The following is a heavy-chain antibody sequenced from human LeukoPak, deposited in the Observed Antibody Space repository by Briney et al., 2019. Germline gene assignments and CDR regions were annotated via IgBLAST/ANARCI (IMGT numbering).Heavy chain of an antibody. D-gene: IGHD3-9*01. Sequence: GGSLRLSCAASGFTFSNSWMQWVRQVPGKGLGWVSRFNSDGSSTDYAETVKGRFTISRDNAKNTLYLQMNSLRVEDTAVYYCTRARWNYDNYSMDVWGQGTTVTVSS. J-gene: IGHJ6*02. CDR2: FNSDGSST. V-gene: IGHV3-74*01. CDR1: GFTFSNSW. CDR3: TRARWNYDNYSMDV.